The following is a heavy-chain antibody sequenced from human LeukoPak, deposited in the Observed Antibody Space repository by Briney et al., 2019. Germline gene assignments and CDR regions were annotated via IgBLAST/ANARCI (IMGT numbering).Heavy chain of an antibody. J-gene: IGHJ4*02. V-gene: IGHV3-23*01. Sequence: GGSLRLSCAASGFTFSSYAVSWVRQAPGKGLEWVSANSGSGTSTYYADSMKGRYTISRDNSKNTLYLQMNSLRAEDTAVYYCAKVQGGGYYDSSGYPIDYWGQGTLVTVSS. CDR1: GFTFSSYA. D-gene: IGHD3-22*01. CDR2: NSGSGTST. CDR3: AKVQGGGYYDSSGYPIDY.